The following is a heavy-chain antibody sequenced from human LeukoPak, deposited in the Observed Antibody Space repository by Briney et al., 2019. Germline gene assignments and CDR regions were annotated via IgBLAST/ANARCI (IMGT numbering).Heavy chain of an antibody. V-gene: IGHV3-30-3*01. J-gene: IGHJ4*02. Sequence: PGGSLRLSCAASGFTFSSYAMHWVRQAPGKGLEWVAVISYDGSNKYYADSVKGRFTISRDNSKNTLYLQMNSLRAEGTAVYYCAREDSSGSYHFDYWGQGTLVTVSS. D-gene: IGHD1-26*01. CDR1: GFTFSSYA. CDR3: AREDSSGSYHFDY. CDR2: ISYDGSNK.